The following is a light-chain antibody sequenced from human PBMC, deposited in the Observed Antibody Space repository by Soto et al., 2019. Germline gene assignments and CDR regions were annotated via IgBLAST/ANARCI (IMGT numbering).Light chain of an antibody. CDR1: SSDVDIYNY. CDR2: EVT. CDR3: SSYAGINTLV. J-gene: IGLJ1*01. V-gene: IGLV2-8*01. Sequence: QSVLTQPPSASGSPGQSVTISCTGTSSDVDIYNYVSWYQQHPGKAPKLIIYEVTKRPSGVPDRFSGSKSGNTASLTVSGLQTEDEAEYYCSSYAGINTLVFGTGTKVTVL.